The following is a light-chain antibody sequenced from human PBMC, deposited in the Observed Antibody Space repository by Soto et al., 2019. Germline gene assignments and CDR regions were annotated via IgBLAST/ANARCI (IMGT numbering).Light chain of an antibody. J-gene: IGKJ2*02. CDR3: QQSYSTPCT. V-gene: IGKV1-39*01. CDR1: QSLSSY. Sequence: DIQMTQSPSSLSASVGDRVTITCRASQSLSSYLNWYQQKPGKAPKLMIYAASSLQSGVPAKFSGSGSVTDFTLTISSLQPEDFATYYCQQSYSTPCTFGQGTKLEIK. CDR2: AAS.